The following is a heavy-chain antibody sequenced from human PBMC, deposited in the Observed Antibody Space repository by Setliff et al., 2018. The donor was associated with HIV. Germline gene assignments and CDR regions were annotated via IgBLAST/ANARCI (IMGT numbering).Heavy chain of an antibody. CDR2: TGNKAKSHTT. CDR3: VRQPCGGGICYSRDFDY. J-gene: IGHJ4*02. V-gene: IGHV3-72*01. Sequence: GGSLRLSCAASGFTFSDHYMDWVRQAPGKGLEWVGRTGNKAKSHTTEYAASVRDRFTISRNDSRNSLYLKMNSLRAEDTAVYYCVRQPCGGGICYSRDFDYWGQGTLVTVSS. D-gene: IGHD2-15*01. CDR1: GFTFSDHY.